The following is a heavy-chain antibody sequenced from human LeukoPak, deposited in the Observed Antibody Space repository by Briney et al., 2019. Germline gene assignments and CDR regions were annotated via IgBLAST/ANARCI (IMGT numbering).Heavy chain of an antibody. V-gene: IGHV1-46*01. CDR1: GYTFTGYY. CDR3: AREGVINGPLDY. CDR2: INPGGGST. J-gene: IGHJ4*02. D-gene: IGHD3-22*01. Sequence: GASVKVSCKASGYTFTGYYMHWVRQAPGQGLEWMGIINPGGGSTSYAQKFQGRVTMTRDTSTSTVYMELSSLRSEDTAVYYCAREGVINGPLDYWGQGTLVTVSS.